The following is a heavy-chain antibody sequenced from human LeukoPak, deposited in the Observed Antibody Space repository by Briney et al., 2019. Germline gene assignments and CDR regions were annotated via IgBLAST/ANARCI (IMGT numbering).Heavy chain of an antibody. CDR1: GFTFSDYA. CDR2: ISYDESSK. V-gene: IGHV3-30-3*01. D-gene: IGHD3-10*01. CDR3: ARSLNRLRSQDAFDI. Sequence: PERSLRLSCAASGFTFSDYAMHWVRQAPGKGLEWVALISYDESSKYYADSVKGRFTISRDYSKNTLYLQMNSLRAEDTAVYYCARSLNRLRSQDAFDIWGQGTMVTVSS. J-gene: IGHJ3*02.